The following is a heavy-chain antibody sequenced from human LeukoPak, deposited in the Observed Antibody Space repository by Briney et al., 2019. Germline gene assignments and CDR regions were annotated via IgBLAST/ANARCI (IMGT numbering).Heavy chain of an antibody. CDR3: ASLYGSGNTVDY. CDR2: ISSSGRTI. V-gene: IGHV3-48*03. Sequence: GGSLRLSCAASGFTFSSYEMNWVRQAPGKGLEWVSYISSSGRTIYYADSVKGRFTISRDNAKNSLYLQMNGLRAEDTAVYYCASLYGSGNTVDYWGQGTLVTVSS. D-gene: IGHD3-10*01. CDR1: GFTFSSYE. J-gene: IGHJ4*02.